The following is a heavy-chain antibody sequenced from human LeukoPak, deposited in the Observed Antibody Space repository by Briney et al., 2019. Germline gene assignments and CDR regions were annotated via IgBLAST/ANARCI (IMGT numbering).Heavy chain of an antibody. D-gene: IGHD3-16*01. J-gene: IGHJ4*02. CDR1: GFTVSSNY. V-gene: IGHV3-66*02. Sequence: GGSLRLSCAASGFTVSSNYMTWVRQAPGKGLEWVSVIYSGGNTYYADSVKGRFTISRDNSKNTLYLQMNSLRAEDTTIYYCARDDVASVFDYWGQGTLVTVSS. CDR2: IYSGGNT. CDR3: ARDDVASVFDY.